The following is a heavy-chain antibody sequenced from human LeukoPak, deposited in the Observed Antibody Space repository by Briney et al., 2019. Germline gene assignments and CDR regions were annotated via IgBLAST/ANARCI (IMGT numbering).Heavy chain of an antibody. V-gene: IGHV3-21*01. CDR3: ARDRGGGSGYAFDI. D-gene: IGHD3-22*01. CDR2: ISSSSSYI. CDR1: GFTFSSYS. Sequence: GGSLRLSCAASGFTFSSYSMNWVRQAPGKGLEWVSSISSSSSYIYYADSVKGRFTISRDNAKNSLYLQMNRLRADVTAVYYCARDRGGGSGYAFDIWGQGTMVTVSS. J-gene: IGHJ3*02.